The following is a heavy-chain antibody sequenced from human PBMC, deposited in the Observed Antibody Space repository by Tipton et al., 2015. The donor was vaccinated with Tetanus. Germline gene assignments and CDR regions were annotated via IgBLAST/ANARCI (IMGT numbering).Heavy chain of an antibody. D-gene: IGHD3-9*01. CDR3: STRPPPYFDHAIALDF. CDR2: VYSGGST. CDR1: GFTVSSNH. V-gene: IGHV3-66*01. J-gene: IGHJ4*02. Sequence: SLRLSCAVSGFTVSSNHMSWVRQAPGKGLEWVSIVYSGGSTFFADSVKGRFTISRDDSRNTLYLDMNSLKIEDTALYYCSTRPPPYFDHAIALDFWGQGALVTVSA.